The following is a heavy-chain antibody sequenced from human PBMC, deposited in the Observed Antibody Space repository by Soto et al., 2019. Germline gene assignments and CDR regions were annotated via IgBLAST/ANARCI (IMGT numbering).Heavy chain of an antibody. CDR2: INAGNGNT. Sequence: ASVKVSCKASGYTSTSYAMHWVRQAPGQRLEWMGWINAGNGNTKYSQKFQGRVTITRDTSASTAYMELSSLRSEDTAVYYCARVLLYGGYWFDPWGQGTLVTVSS. V-gene: IGHV1-3*01. J-gene: IGHJ5*02. CDR3: ARVLLYGGYWFDP. D-gene: IGHD3-16*01. CDR1: GYTSTSYA.